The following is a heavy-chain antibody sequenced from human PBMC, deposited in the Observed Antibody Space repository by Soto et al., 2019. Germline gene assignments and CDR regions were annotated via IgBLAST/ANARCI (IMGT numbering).Heavy chain of an antibody. D-gene: IGHD2-2*01. CDR3: ARARGGYCSSTSCRNDYYYYYYMDV. V-gene: IGHV3-21*01. CDR1: GFTFSSYS. Sequence: EVQLVESGGGLVKPGGSLRLSCAASGFTFSSYSMNWVRQAPGKGLEWVSSISSSSSYIYYADSVKGRFTISRDNAKNSLYLQMNSLRAEDTAVYYCARARGGYCSSTSCRNDYYYYYYMDVWGKGTTVTVSS. J-gene: IGHJ6*03. CDR2: ISSSSSYI.